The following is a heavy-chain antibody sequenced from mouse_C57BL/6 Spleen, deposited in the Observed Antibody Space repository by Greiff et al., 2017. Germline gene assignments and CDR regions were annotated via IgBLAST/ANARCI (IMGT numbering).Heavy chain of an antibody. J-gene: IGHJ4*01. V-gene: IGHV1-80*01. CDR2: IYPGDGDT. CDR1: GYAFSSYW. CDR3: ATYGNYVGYAMDY. D-gene: IGHD2-1*01. Sequence: VQLQESGAELVKPGASVKISCKASGYAFSSYWMNWVKQRPGKGLEWIGQIYPGDGDTNYNGKFKGKATLTADKSSSTAYMQLSSLTSEDSAVYFCATYGNYVGYAMDYWGQGTSVTVSS.